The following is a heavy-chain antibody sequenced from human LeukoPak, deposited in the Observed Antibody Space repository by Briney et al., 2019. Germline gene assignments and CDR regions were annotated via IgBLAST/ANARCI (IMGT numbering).Heavy chain of an antibody. CDR3: ARVPYSSSWYEKFDY. CDR2: INHSGST. V-gene: IGHV4-34*01. J-gene: IGHJ4*02. D-gene: IGHD6-13*01. Sequence: SETLSLTCAVSGGSFSGYYWSWIRQPPGKGLEWIGEINHSGSTNYNPSLKSRVTISVDTSKNQFSLKLSSVTAADTAVYYCARVPYSSSWYEKFDYWGQGTLVTVSS. CDR1: GGSFSGYY.